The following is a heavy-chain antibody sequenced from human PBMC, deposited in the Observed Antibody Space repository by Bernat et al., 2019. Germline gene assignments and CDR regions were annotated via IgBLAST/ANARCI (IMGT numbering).Heavy chain of an antibody. V-gene: IGHV3-33*01. D-gene: IGHD6-19*01. CDR2: IWYDGSNK. J-gene: IGHJ6*02. CDR1: GFIFSSYG. Sequence: QVQLVESGGGVVQPGRSLRLSCAASGFIFSSYGMHWVRQAPGKGLEWVAVIWYDGSNKYYADSVKARFTISRDSSKNTLYLQMNSLRAEDTAVYYCARSTERAVAIEYYYYYYGMDVWGQGTTVTVSS. CDR3: ARSTERAVAIEYYYYYYGMDV.